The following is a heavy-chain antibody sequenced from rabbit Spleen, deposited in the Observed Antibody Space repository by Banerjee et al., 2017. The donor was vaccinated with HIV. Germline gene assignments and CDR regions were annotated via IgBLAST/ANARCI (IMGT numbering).Heavy chain of an antibody. CDR3: ARDLVGVIGWNFNL. Sequence: QSLEESGGGLVKPGASLTLTCTASGFSFNSIFWICWVRQAPGKGLEWIGCINTATGKDVYASWAKGRFTISKTSSTTVTLQMTSLTASDTATYFCARDLVGVIGWNFNLWGPGTLVTVS. CDR2: INTATGKD. J-gene: IGHJ4*01. CDR1: GFSFNSIFW. V-gene: IGHV1S40*01. D-gene: IGHD1-1*01.